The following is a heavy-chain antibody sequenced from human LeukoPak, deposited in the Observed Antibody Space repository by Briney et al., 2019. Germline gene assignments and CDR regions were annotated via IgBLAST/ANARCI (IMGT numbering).Heavy chain of an antibody. J-gene: IGHJ4*02. CDR2: ISSSSSTI. D-gene: IGHD3-16*02. CDR3: ARGSTYYDYIWGSYLDDY. Sequence: GGSLRLSCAASGLTFSSYSMNWVRQAPGKGLEWVSYISSSSSTIYYADSVKGRFTISRDNAKNSLYLQMNSLRDEDTAVYYCARGSTYYDYIWGSYLDDYWGQGTLVTVSS. CDR1: GLTFSSYS. V-gene: IGHV3-48*02.